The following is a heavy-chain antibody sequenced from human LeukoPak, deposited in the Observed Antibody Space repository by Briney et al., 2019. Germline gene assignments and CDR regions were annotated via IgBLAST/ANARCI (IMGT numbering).Heavy chain of an antibody. CDR2: IHPDDSDT. D-gene: IGHD3-3*01. CDR1: GYTFSAYW. Sequence: GESLKISCEGSGYTFSAYWVTWVRQTPGKGLECLGIIHPDDSDTRYSGPFEGRVRMLVDRSINTAYLQWDSLKSSDSAIYYCARGGYDFHPLIFDLYFDFWGQGTLVTVSS. V-gene: IGHV5-51*01. CDR3: ARGGYDFHPLIFDLYFDF. J-gene: IGHJ4*02.